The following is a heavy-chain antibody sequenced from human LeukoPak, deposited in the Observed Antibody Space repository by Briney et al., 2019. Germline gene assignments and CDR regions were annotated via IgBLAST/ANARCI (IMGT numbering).Heavy chain of an antibody. CDR2: IKSKTDGGTT. V-gene: IGHV3-15*01. CDR1: GFTFSNAW. CDR3: TTVGGAGSAPFDY. J-gene: IGHJ4*02. D-gene: IGHD3-10*01. Sequence: GGSLRLSCAAPGFTFSNAWMSWVRQAPGKGLEWVGRIKSKTDGGTTDYAAPVKGRFTISRDDSKNTLYLQMNSLKTEDTAVYYCTTVGGAGSAPFDYWGQGTLVTVSS.